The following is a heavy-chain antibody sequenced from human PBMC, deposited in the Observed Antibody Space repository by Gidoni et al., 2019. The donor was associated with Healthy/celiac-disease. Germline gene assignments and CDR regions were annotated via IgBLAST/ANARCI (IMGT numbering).Heavy chain of an antibody. CDR3: AREIGIGCSSTSCPRYYYYYGMDV. CDR1: GRNFSSYA. Sequence: QVQLVQSGAEVKQPGSSVKVSCKASGRNFSSYAISWVRQAPGQGLEWMGGIIPSFGTANDGQKFQVRVTITADESTSTAYMGLSSLRSEDTAVYYCAREIGIGCSSTSCPRYYYYYGMDVWGKGTTVTVSS. CDR2: IIPSFGTA. J-gene: IGHJ6*04. V-gene: IGHV1-69*01. D-gene: IGHD2-2*01.